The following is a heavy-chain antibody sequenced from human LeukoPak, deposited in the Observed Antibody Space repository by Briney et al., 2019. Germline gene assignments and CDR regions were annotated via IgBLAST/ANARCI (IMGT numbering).Heavy chain of an antibody. V-gene: IGHV3-23*01. J-gene: IGHJ6*03. CDR1: GFTFSSYA. D-gene: IGHD5-12*01. Sequence: GGSLRLSCAASGFTFSSYAMSWVRQAPGKGLEWVSAISESGGRTYYADSVKGRFTISRDNSKNTLYLQMKSLRAEDTAVYYCAKGGGYEAQYYYYYLDVWGKGTTVTISS. CDR3: AKGGGYEAQYYYYYLDV. CDR2: ISESGGRT.